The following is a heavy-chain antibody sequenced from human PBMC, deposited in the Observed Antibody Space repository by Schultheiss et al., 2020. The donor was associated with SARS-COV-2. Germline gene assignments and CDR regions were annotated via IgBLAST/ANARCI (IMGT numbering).Heavy chain of an antibody. J-gene: IGHJ5*02. V-gene: IGHV4-4*07. CDR3: ARGPPRSFGQDWFDP. CDR1: GGSISSYY. Sequence: SQTLSLTCTVSGGSISSYYWSWIRQPAGKGLEWIGRIYTSGSTNYNPSLKSRVTISVDTSKNQFSLKLSSVTAADTAVYYCARGPPRSFGQDWFDPWGQGTLVTVSS. D-gene: IGHD3-3*01. CDR2: IYTSGST.